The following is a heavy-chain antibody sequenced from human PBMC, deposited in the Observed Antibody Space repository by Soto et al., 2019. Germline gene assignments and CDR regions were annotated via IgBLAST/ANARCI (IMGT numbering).Heavy chain of an antibody. CDR1: GFTFSSYS. J-gene: IGHJ5*02. CDR3: SKWSGFGDA. CDR2: ISDSGGNT. V-gene: IGHV3-23*01. D-gene: IGHD3-10*01. Sequence: EVQLTESGGGLVQPGGSLRLSCAASGFTFSSYSMTWVRQAPVKGLEWVSGISDSGGNTWYADSVKGRFTISRDNSKNTLFLQMNSLSAEDTAVYFCSKWSGFGDAWGQGTLVTVSS.